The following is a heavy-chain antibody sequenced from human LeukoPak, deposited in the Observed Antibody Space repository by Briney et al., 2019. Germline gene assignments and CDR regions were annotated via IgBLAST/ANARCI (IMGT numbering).Heavy chain of an antibody. D-gene: IGHD3-22*01. J-gene: IGHJ4*02. CDR3: ARVSGGYDSSGYYFAPSVDY. V-gene: IGHV3-33*01. Sequence: PGGSLRLSCAASGFTFSSYGMHWVRQAPGKGLEWVAVIWYDGSNKYYADSVKGRFTISRDNSKNTLYLQMNSLRAEDTAVYYCARVSGGYDSSGYYFAPSVDYWGQGTLVTVSS. CDR2: IWYDGSNK. CDR1: GFTFSSYG.